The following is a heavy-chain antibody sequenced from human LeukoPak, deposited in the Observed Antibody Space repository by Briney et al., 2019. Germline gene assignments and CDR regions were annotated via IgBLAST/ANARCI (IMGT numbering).Heavy chain of an antibody. D-gene: IGHD6-6*01. CDR3: ARGRDSSSANFDY. J-gene: IGHJ4*02. CDR2: INHSGST. Sequence: PSETLSLTCAVYGGSFSGYYWSWIRQPPGKGLEWIGEINHSGSTNYNPSLKSRVTISVDMSKNQFSLKLSSVTAADTAVYYCARGRDSSSANFDYWGQGTLVTVSS. V-gene: IGHV4-34*01. CDR1: GGSFSGYY.